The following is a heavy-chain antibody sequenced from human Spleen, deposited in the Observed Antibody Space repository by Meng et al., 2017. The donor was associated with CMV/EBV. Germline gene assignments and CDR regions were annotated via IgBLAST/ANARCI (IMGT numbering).Heavy chain of an antibody. V-gene: IGHV3-23*01. CDR2: ISGSGGST. Sequence: GESLKISCAASGFTFNNAWMSWVRQAPGKGLEWVSAISGSGGSTYYADSVKGRFTISRDNSKNTLYMQVNSLRAEDTAVYYCARRRYIAAAGFHYYYGMDVWGLGTTVTVSS. CDR1: GFTFNNAW. D-gene: IGHD6-13*01. CDR3: ARRRYIAAAGFHYYYGMDV. J-gene: IGHJ6*02.